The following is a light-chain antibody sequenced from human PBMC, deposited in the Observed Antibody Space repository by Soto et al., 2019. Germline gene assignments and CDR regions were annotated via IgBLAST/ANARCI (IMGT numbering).Light chain of an antibody. J-gene: IGKJ4*01. Sequence: AIQMTQSPSSLSASVGDRVTITCRASQGIGNDLGWYQQKPGKAPKLLIYAASNLQSGVPSRFSSSGSGTDFTLTISSLQPEDFATYYCQQYKGYSLTFGGGTKVDI. CDR1: QGIGND. CDR2: AAS. CDR3: QQYKGYSLT. V-gene: IGKV1-6*01.